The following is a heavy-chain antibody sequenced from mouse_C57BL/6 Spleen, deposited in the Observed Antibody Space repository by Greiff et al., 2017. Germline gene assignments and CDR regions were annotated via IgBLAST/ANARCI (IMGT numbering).Heavy chain of an antibody. D-gene: IGHD1-1*01. Sequence: EVQRVESGGGLVKPGGSLKLSCAASGFTFSSYAMSWVRQTPEKRLEWVATISDGGSYTYYPDNVKGRFTISRDNAKNNLYLQMSHLKSEDTAMYYCARGLNSTVFDYWGQGTTLTVSS. CDR1: GFTFSSYA. J-gene: IGHJ2*01. CDR2: ISDGGSYT. V-gene: IGHV5-4*01. CDR3: ARGLNSTVFDY.